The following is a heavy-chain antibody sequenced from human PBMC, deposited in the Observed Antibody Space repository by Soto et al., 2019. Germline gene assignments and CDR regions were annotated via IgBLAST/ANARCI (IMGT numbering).Heavy chain of an antibody. CDR2: IYPGDSDT. CDR1: GDSFTSYW. CDR3: ARTAAAGKYYYGVDG. D-gene: IGHD6-13*01. Sequence: GESLKISCKGSGDSFTSYWIGWVRQMPGKGLEWMGIIYPGDSDTRYSPSFQGQVTISADKSISTAYLQWSSLKASDTAMYYCARTAAAGKYYYGVDGWGQGTTVTVSS. J-gene: IGHJ6*02. V-gene: IGHV5-51*01.